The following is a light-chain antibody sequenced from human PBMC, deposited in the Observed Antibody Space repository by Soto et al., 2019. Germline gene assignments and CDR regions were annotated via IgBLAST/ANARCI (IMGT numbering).Light chain of an antibody. CDR1: SSDVGSYNL. CDR2: KVT. Sequence: QSVLTQPASVSGSPGQSITISCTGTSSDVGSYNLVSWFQQHPGKAPKLMIYKVTERPSGVSDRFSGSKSGSTASLTISGLQAEDEADYYCGSYAGSNTLVFGGGTQLTVL. V-gene: IGLV2-23*02. CDR3: GSYAGSNTLV. J-gene: IGLJ2*01.